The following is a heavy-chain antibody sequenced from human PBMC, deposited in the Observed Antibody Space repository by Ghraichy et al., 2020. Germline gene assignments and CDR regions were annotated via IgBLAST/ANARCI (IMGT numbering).Heavy chain of an antibody. V-gene: IGHV3-23*01. CDR2: ISGSGGST. Sequence: GESLNISCAASGFTFSSYAMSWVRQAPGKGLEWVSAISGSGGSTYYADSVKGRFTISRDNSKNTLYLQMNSLRAEDTAVYYCAKDSGSADYCSGGSCYSVGDFDYWGQGTLVTVSS. CDR3: AKDSGSADYCSGGSCYSVGDFDY. J-gene: IGHJ4*02. CDR1: GFTFSSYA. D-gene: IGHD2-15*01.